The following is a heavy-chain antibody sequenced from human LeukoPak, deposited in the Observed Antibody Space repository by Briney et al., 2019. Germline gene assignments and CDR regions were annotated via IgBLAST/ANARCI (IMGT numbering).Heavy chain of an antibody. J-gene: IGHJ4*02. CDR2: FDPEDGET. D-gene: IGHD3-22*01. Sequence: ASVKVSCKVSGYTLTELSMHWVRQAPGKGLEWMGGFDPEDGETIYAQKFQGRVTMTEDTSTDSAYMELSSLRSEDTAVYYCATKNYYDSSGYYNYWGQGTLVTVSS. CDR1: GYTLTELS. V-gene: IGHV1-24*01. CDR3: ATKNYYDSSGYYNY.